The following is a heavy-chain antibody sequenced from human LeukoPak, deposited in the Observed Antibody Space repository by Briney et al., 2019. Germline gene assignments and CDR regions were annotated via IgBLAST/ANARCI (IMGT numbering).Heavy chain of an antibody. Sequence: GGSLRLSCAASGFTFSSYSMNWVRQAPGKGLEWVSYISSSSSTIYYADSVKGRFTISRDNAKNSLYLQMNSLKTEDTALYYCGRAGSFSPIEYWGQGTLVTVSS. CDR3: GRAGSFSPIEY. CDR2: ISSSSSTI. J-gene: IGHJ4*02. D-gene: IGHD2/OR15-2a*01. V-gene: IGHV3-48*04. CDR1: GFTFSSYS.